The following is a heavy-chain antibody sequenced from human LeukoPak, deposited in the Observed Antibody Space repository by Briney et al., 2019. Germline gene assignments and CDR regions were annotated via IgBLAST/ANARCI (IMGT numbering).Heavy chain of an antibody. CDR1: GGSFSGYY. J-gene: IGHJ4*02. V-gene: IGHV4-34*01. Sequence: SETLSLTCAVYGGSFSGYYWSWIRQPPGKGLEWIGEINHSGSTNYNPSLKSRVTISVDTSKNQFSLKLSSVTAADTAVYYCRLQLNYDYWGQGTLVTVSS. CDR3: RLQLNYDY. CDR2: INHSGST. D-gene: IGHD5-12*01.